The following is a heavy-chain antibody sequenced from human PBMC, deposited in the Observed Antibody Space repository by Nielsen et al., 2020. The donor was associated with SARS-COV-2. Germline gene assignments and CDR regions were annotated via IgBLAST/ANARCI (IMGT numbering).Heavy chain of an antibody. J-gene: IGHJ4*02. Sequence: GESLKISCAASGFTFSNAWMSWVRQAPGKGLEWVGRIKSKTDGGTTDYAAPVKGRFTISRDDSKNTLYLQMNSLKTEDTAVYYCTTGLRYGGNSDYWGQGTLVTVSS. CDR3: TTGLRYGGNSDY. V-gene: IGHV3-15*01. CDR1: GFTFSNAW. D-gene: IGHD4-23*01. CDR2: IKSKTDGGTT.